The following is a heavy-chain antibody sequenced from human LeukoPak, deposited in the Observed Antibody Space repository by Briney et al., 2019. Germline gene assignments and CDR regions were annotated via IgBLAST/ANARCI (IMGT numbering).Heavy chain of an antibody. J-gene: IGHJ6*02. Sequence: PGRSLRLSCAASGFTFSSYAMHWVRQAPGKGLEWVAVISCDGSNKYYADSVKGRFTISRDNSKNTLYLQMNSLRAEDTAVYYCARNDAYYYYGMDVWGQGTTVSVSS. D-gene: IGHD1-1*01. CDR1: GFTFSSYA. V-gene: IGHV3-30*04. CDR3: ARNDAYYYYGMDV. CDR2: ISCDGSNK.